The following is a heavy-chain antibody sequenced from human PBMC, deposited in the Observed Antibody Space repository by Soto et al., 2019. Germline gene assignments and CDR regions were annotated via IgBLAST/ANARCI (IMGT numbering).Heavy chain of an antibody. D-gene: IGHD1-26*01. Sequence: ASVKGSCKASGYTFPSYAMHWVRQAPGQRLEGMGWINAGNGNTKYSQKVQGRVIITRDTAASTAYMELSSLTSEDTAVYYCARERRERRYAFDIWGQGTMVTVSS. CDR1: GYTFPSYA. J-gene: IGHJ3*02. CDR3: ARERRERRYAFDI. V-gene: IGHV1-3*01. CDR2: INAGNGNT.